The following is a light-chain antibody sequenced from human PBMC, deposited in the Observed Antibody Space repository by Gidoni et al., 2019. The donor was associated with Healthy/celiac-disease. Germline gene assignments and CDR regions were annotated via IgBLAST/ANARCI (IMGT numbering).Light chain of an antibody. Sequence: DIVMTQSPDSLAVSLGERATINCKSSQSVLYSSNNKNYLAWYQQKPGQPPKLLIYWASTRESGVPDRFSGSGSGTDFTLTISSLQAEDVAVYYCQQYYSTPPRATFGGXTKVEIK. V-gene: IGKV4-1*01. CDR1: QSVLYSSNNKNY. CDR2: WAS. CDR3: QQYYSTPPRAT. J-gene: IGKJ4*01.